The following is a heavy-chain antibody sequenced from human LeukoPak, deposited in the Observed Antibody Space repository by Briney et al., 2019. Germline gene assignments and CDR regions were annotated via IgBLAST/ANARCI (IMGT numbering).Heavy chain of an antibody. J-gene: IGHJ5*02. CDR3: ARDDCSSTSCYFSVSRWFDP. V-gene: IGHV4-59*12. Sequence: SETLSLTCTVSGGSISSYYWSWIRQPPGKGLEWIGYIYYSGSTNYNPSLKSRVTMSVDTSKNQFSLKLSSVTAADTAVYYCARDDCSSTSCYFSVSRWFDPWGQGTLVTVSS. CDR1: GGSISSYY. CDR2: IYYSGST. D-gene: IGHD2-2*01.